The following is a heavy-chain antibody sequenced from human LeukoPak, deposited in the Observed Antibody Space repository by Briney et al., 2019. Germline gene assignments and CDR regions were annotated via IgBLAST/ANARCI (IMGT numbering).Heavy chain of an antibody. J-gene: IGHJ3*02. CDR3: ARDSYWLGGSIGAFDI. CDR1: GFSFTTST. V-gene: IGHV3-21*06. Sequence: PGGSLRLSCAASGFSFTTSTMNWVRQAPGKGLEWVSSMSSSSSYIYYADSVKGRFTISRDNAKNSLSLQMNSLRAEDTAIYYCARDSYWLGGSIGAFDIWGQGTMVTVSS. CDR2: MSSSSSYI. D-gene: IGHD3-10*01.